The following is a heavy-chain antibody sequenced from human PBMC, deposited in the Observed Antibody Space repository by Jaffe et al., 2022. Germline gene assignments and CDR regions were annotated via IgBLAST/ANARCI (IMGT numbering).Heavy chain of an antibody. CDR1: GFTFSSYS. CDR3: ARLIDYYYYMDV. V-gene: IGHV3-48*01. CDR2: ISSSSSTI. Sequence: EVQLVESGGGLVQPGGSLRLSCAASGFTFSSYSMNWVRQAPGKGLEWVSYISSSSSTIYYADSVKGRFTISRDNAKNSLYLQMNSLRAEDTAVYYCARLIDYYYYMDVWGKGTTVTVSS. J-gene: IGHJ6*03.